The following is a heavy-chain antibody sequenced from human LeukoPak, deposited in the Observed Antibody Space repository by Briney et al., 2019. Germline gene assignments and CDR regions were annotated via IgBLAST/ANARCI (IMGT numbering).Heavy chain of an antibody. D-gene: IGHD6-6*01. CDR1: GGSFSGYY. J-gene: IGHJ6*03. Sequence: SETLSLTCVVYGGSFSGYYWSWIRQPPGKGLEWIGEIDQSGTTNYNPSLKSRVSISVDTSKKQFSLTLTSMTAADTAVYYCAREAYSSSMDVWGKGTTVTVSS. CDR2: IDQSGTT. V-gene: IGHV4-34*01. CDR3: AREAYSSSMDV.